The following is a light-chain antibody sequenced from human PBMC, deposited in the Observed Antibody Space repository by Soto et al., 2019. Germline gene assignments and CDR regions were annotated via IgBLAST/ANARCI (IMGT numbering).Light chain of an antibody. J-gene: IGKJ1*01. CDR1: QSVSSSY. CDR3: QQYGSSGT. V-gene: IGKV3-20*01. CDR2: GAS. Sequence: GLTLSPGAVSLSPGERATLSCRASQSVSSSYLAWYQQNPGQAPRLLIYGASSRATGIPDRFSGSGSGTDFTLTISRLAPEDFAVYYCQQYGSSGTFAQGTKVDI.